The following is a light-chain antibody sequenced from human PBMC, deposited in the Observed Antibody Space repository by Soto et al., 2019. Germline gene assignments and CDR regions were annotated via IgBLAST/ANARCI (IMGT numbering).Light chain of an antibody. CDR2: GAS. J-gene: IGKJ5*01. CDR3: QHYVTSSIT. V-gene: IGKV3-20*01. CDR1: QSVTSTS. Sequence: MLKQSPGTLSLTTGERATLSCRASQSVTSTSLAWYQQKPGQAPRLLMYGASSRATGTPDRISGGGSGTAFTLTISRLEPEDFAVYYCQHYVTSSITFGQGTLLEI.